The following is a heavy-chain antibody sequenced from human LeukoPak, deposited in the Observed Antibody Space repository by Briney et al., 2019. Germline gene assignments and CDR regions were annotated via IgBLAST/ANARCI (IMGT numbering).Heavy chain of an antibody. V-gene: IGHV4-59*01. D-gene: IGHD2-15*01. Sequence: SETLSLTCTVSGGSIDSYYWSWIRQPPGKGLEWIGYISYSGSTNYNPSLKSRVTMSVDTSKNQFSLKLSSVTAADTAVYYCARGGSCSGGSCYFFDYWGQGTLVTVSS. CDR3: ARGGSCSGGSCYFFDY. J-gene: IGHJ4*02. CDR1: GGSIDSYY. CDR2: ISYSGST.